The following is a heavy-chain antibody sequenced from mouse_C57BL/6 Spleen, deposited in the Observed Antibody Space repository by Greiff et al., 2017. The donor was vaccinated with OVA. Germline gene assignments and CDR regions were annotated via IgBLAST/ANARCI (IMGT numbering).Heavy chain of an antibody. V-gene: IGHV1-39*01. CDR2: INPNYGTT. CDR3: ARGGDYYGSSYFYAMDY. D-gene: IGHD1-1*01. J-gene: IGHJ4*01. CDR1: GYSFTDYN. Sequence: VHVKQSGPELVKPGASVKISCKASGYSFTDYNMNWVKQSNGKSLEWIGVINPNYGTTSYNQKFKGKATLTVDQSSSTAYMQLNSLTSEDSAVYYCARGGDYYGSSYFYAMDYWGQGTSVTVSS.